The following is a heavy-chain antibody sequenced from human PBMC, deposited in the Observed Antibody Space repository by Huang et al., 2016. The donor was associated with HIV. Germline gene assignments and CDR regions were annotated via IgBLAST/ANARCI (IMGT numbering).Heavy chain of an antibody. CDR3: ATSTPMLGESGGWSGKVVITENVPYVD. D-gene: IGHD3-22*01. CDR1: GDSFTSLP. CDR2: LVPMLCSA. Sequence: QVHLVQSGAEVKKPGSSVKVSCKASGDSFTSLPINWVRQAPGQGLEGIGGLVPMLCSATYAQEVRGRVTISADESTSTSYMELSRLRSDDTAMYYCATSTPMLGESGGWSGKVVITENVPYVDWGQGTLVTVSS. V-gene: IGHV1-69*01. J-gene: IGHJ4*02.